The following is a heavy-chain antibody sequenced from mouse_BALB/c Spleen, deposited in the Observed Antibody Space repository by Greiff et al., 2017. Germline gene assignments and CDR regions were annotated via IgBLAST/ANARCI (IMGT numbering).Heavy chain of an antibody. CDR2: ISSGGSYT. CDR3: TRDAMDY. Sequence: EVKLVGSGGGLVKPGGSLKLSCAASGFTFSSYTMSWVRQTPEKRLEWVATISSGGSYTYYPDSVKGRFTISRDNAKNTLYLQMSSLKSEDTAMYYCTRDAMDYWGQGTSVTVSS. V-gene: IGHV5-6-4*01. J-gene: IGHJ4*01. CDR1: GFTFSSYT.